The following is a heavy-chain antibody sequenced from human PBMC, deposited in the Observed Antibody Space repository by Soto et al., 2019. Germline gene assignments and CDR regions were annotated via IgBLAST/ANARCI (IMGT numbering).Heavy chain of an antibody. J-gene: IGHJ4*02. CDR3: TRETVAGITGLDY. CDR2: ISSNSAYI. Sequence: GGSLRLSCAASGFTFRSFTMNWVRQAPGKGLEWVSTISSNSAYIYYTDALRGRFTISRDASENILYLQMNSLRVDDTALYYCTRETVAGITGLDYWGPGTLVTVSS. CDR1: GFTFRSFT. D-gene: IGHD1-20*01. V-gene: IGHV3-21*04.